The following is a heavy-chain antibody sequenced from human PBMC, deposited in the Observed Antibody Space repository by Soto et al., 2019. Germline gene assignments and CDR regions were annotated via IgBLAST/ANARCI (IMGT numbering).Heavy chain of an antibody. CDR1: GYTITSYG. CDR3: ARRRDGYNSDSDY. V-gene: IGHV1-18*01. CDR2: ISAYNGNT. D-gene: IGHD5-12*01. J-gene: IGHJ4*02. Sequence: ASVQLSCKASGYTITSYGISWVRQSPGQGLEWMGWISAYNGNTNYAQKLKGRVTMTTDTSTSTAYMELRSLRSDDTAVYYCARRRDGYNSDSDYRGQGTLVTVSS.